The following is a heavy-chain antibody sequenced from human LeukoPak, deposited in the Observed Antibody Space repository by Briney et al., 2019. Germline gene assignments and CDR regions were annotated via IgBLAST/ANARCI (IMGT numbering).Heavy chain of an antibody. D-gene: IGHD5-24*01. Sequence: GGSLRLSCAASGFTFSSYSMNWVRQAPGKGLEWVSSISSSSSYIYYADSVKGRFTITRDNAKNSLYLQMNSLRAEDTAVYHCARDLRYRRDGYNSSPGRLDYYYGMDVWGQGTTVTVSS. CDR3: ARDLRYRRDGYNSSPGRLDYYYGMDV. V-gene: IGHV3-21*01. CDR1: GFTFSSYS. CDR2: ISSSSSYI. J-gene: IGHJ6*02.